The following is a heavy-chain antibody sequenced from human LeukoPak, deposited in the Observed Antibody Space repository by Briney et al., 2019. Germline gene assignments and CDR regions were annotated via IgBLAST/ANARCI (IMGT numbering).Heavy chain of an antibody. CDR2: ISSSSSTI. CDR3: AREQYSSSLGGYYGMDV. Sequence: GGSLRPSCAASGFTFSSYSMNWVRQAPGKGLEWVSYISSSSSTIYYADSVKGRFTISRDNAKNSLYLQMNSLRAEDTAVYYCAREQYSSSLGGYYGMDVWGQGTTVTVSS. J-gene: IGHJ6*02. CDR1: GFTFSSYS. V-gene: IGHV3-48*04. D-gene: IGHD6-13*01.